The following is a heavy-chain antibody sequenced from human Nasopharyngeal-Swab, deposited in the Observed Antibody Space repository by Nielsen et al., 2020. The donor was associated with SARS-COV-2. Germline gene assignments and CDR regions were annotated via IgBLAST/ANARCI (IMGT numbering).Heavy chain of an antibody. CDR2: INTDGRRT. V-gene: IGHV3-74*01. CDR3: ARDLGGFGGY. J-gene: IGHJ4*02. CDR1: GFSFSTFW. Sequence: GGSLRLSCAASGFSFSTFWMHWVRQVPGEGLVWVSHINTDGRRTNYAESVKGRFTISRDNVKNMLYLQMNNLRPEDTAVYYCARDLGGFGGYWGQGTLATVSS. D-gene: IGHD4-23*01.